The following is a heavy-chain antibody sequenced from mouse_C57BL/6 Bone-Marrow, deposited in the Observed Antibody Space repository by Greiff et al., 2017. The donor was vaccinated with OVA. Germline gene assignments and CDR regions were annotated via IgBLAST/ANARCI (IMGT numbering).Heavy chain of an antibody. CDR2: INPSTGGT. CDR3: ARSSYRYFDV. V-gene: IGHV1-42*01. CDR1: GYSFTGYY. Sequence: LVEPGASVKISCKASGYSFTGYYMNWVKQSPEKSLEWIGEINPSTGGTTYNQKFKAKATLTVDKSSSTAYMQLKSLTSEDSAVYYCARSSYRYFDVWGTGTTVTVSS. D-gene: IGHD1-1*01. J-gene: IGHJ1*03.